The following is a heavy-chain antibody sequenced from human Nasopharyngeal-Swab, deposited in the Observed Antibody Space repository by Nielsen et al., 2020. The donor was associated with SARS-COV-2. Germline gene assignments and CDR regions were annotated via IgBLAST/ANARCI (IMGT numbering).Heavy chain of an antibody. CDR2: ISSSSSYI. J-gene: IGHJ4*02. V-gene: IGHV3-21*01. Sequence: GESLRLSCAASGFTFSSYSMNWVRQAPGKGLEWVSSISSSSSYIYYADSVKGRFTISRDNAKNSLYLQMNSLRAEDTAVYYCARETAVAGDYYCDYWGQGTLVAVPS. D-gene: IGHD6-19*01. CDR3: ARETAVAGDYYCDY. CDR1: GFTFSSYS.